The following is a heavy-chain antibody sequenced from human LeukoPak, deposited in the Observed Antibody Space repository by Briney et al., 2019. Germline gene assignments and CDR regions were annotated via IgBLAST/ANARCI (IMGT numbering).Heavy chain of an antibody. Sequence: GTSLRLSCAASGFTFSRYGMHWVRQALGKGLEWVAAIWEDGTNIHYGDSVKSRFTISRDNSKNMLYLQMNSLRVEDTAVYYCARVGYNSGWYEYWGQGTLVTVSS. D-gene: IGHD6-19*01. CDR1: GFTFSRYG. V-gene: IGHV3-33*01. J-gene: IGHJ4*02. CDR2: IWEDGTNI. CDR3: ARVGYNSGWYEY.